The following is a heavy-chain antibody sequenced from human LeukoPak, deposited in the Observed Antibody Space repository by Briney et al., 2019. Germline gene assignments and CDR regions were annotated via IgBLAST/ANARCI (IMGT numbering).Heavy chain of an antibody. CDR1: GFTFSSYW. Sequence: GGSLRLSCAASGFTFSSYWMHWVRQAPGKGLVWVSRIISDGSSTTYADSVKGRFTISRDNAKNTVYLQMNSLRAEDTAVYYCAKALNYYDSRPIDYWGQGTLVTVSS. D-gene: IGHD3-22*01. J-gene: IGHJ4*02. CDR3: AKALNYYDSRPIDY. V-gene: IGHV3-74*01. CDR2: IISDGSST.